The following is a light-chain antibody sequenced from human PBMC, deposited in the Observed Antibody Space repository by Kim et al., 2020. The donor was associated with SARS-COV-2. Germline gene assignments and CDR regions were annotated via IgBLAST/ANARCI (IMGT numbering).Light chain of an antibody. V-gene: IGLV2-14*03. J-gene: IGLJ2*01. CDR2: DVS. CDR3: SSYTSSSRHVV. CDR1: SSDVGGYNY. Sequence: QSALTQPASVSGSPGQSITISCTGTSSDVGGYNYVSWYQQHPGKAPKLMIYDVSNRPSGVSNRFSGSKSGNTACLTISGLQAEDEADYYCSSYTSSSRHVVFGGGTKLTVL.